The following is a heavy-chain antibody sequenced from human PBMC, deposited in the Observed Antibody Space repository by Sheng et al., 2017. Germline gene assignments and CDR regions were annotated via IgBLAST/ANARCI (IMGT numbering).Heavy chain of an antibody. V-gene: IGHV6-1*01. D-gene: IGHD2-21*01. CDR3: ARSGGDLNL. Sequence: QIQLQQSGPGLVKPSQTLSLTCAISGESVSSKSAACNWIRQSPSRGLEWLGRTYYRSKWYNEYTVSVKGRIIISPDTSKNQFTLQLNSVTPEDTAVYYCARSGGDLNLWGQGTLV. CDR1: GESVSSKSAA. J-gene: IGHJ5*02. CDR2: TYYRSKWYN.